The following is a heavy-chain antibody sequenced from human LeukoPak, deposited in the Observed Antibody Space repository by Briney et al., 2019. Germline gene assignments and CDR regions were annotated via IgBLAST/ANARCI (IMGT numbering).Heavy chain of an antibody. V-gene: IGHV3-23*01. CDR1: GFTFSSYA. CDR3: AKNRVVVVVAATDY. CDR2: ISGSGGST. D-gene: IGHD2-15*01. Sequence: PGGSLRLSCAASGFTFSSYAMSWVRQAPGKGLEWVSAISGSGGSTYYADSVKGRFTISRDNSKNTLYLQMHSLRAAATAVLYSAKNRVVVVVAATDYWGQGNLVTVSS. J-gene: IGHJ4*02.